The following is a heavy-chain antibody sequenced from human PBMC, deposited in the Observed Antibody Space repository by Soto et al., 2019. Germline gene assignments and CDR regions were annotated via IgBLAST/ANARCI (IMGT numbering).Heavy chain of an antibody. Sequence: QVQLVESGGGVVQPGRSLRLSCAASGFTFSSYGMHWVRQAPGKGLEWVAVIWYDGSNKYYADSVKGRFTISRDNSKNTLYLQMNSLRAEDTAVYYCARDPGGAVACTGADYWGQGTLVTVSS. D-gene: IGHD6-19*01. V-gene: IGHV3-33*01. J-gene: IGHJ4*02. CDR3: ARDPGGAVACTGADY. CDR2: IWYDGSNK. CDR1: GFTFSSYG.